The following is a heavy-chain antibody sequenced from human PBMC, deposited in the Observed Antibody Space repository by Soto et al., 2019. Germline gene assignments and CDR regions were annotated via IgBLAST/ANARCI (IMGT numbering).Heavy chain of an antibody. Sequence: GSMRLSCVFFEYPLSYAWMIWVRQERGKGLEWVARINRKIDGEKTNYAAPVEGRFTIARDDSKNTLYLQMSSLKIENTAVYFCTADHWIWGQGTLVTVSS. CDR3: TADHWI. D-gene: IGHD2-2*03. CDR2: INRKIDGEKT. V-gene: IGHV3-15*06. J-gene: IGHJ4*02. CDR1: EYPLSYAW.